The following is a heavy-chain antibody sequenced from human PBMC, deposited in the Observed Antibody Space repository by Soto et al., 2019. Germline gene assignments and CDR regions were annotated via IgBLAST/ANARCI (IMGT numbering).Heavy chain of an antibody. CDR2: IYYSGST. CDR1: GGSISSSGYY. Sequence: QLQLQESGPGLVKPSETLSLTCTVSGGSISSSGYYWGWIRQPPGKGLEWIGNIYYSGSTNYNPSLKCRVTISVGTSKNQYSLKVSSVTAADTAVYYCARRSYYGSGSIFDYWGHGTLVTVSS. D-gene: IGHD3-10*01. J-gene: IGHJ4*01. V-gene: IGHV4-39*01. CDR3: ARRSYYGSGSIFDY.